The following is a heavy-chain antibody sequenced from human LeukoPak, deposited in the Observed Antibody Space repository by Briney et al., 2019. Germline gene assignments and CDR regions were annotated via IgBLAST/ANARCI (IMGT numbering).Heavy chain of an antibody. J-gene: IGHJ4*02. CDR2: IRPYNTHT. CDR3: ARQGFCSSTSCPFDY. V-gene: IGHV1-18*01. CDR1: GYTFTSYD. D-gene: IGHD2-2*01. Sequence: GASVKVSCKASGYTFTSYDINWVRQATGQGLEWMGWIRPYNTHTDYAQNFQDRVTISTDTSTSTTYMELRSLRSDDTAVYYCARQGFCSSTSCPFDYWGQGTLVTVSS.